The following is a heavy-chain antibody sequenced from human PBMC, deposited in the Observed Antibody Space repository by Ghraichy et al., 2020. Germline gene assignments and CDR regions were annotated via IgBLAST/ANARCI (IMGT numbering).Heavy chain of an antibody. Sequence: LSLTCAASGFTFDDYTMHWVRQAPGKGLEWVSLISWDGGSTYYADSVKGRFTISRDNSKNSLYLQMNSLRTEDTALYYCAKGGYGDYVSSFDYWGQGALVTVSS. CDR1: GFTFDDYT. V-gene: IGHV3-43*01. CDR2: ISWDGGST. J-gene: IGHJ4*02. D-gene: IGHD4-17*01. CDR3: AKGGYGDYVSSFDY.